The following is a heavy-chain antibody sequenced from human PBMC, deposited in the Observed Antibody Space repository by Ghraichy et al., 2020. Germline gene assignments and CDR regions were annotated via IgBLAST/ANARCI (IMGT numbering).Heavy chain of an antibody. Sequence: ASVKVSCKASGYTFTSYDINWVRQATGQGLEWMGWMNPNSGNTGYAQKFQGRVTMTRNTSISTAYMELSSLRSEDTAVYYCARVYCSSTSCYKTFDYWGQGTLVTVSS. CDR2: MNPNSGNT. CDR3: ARVYCSSTSCYKTFDY. V-gene: IGHV1-8*01. J-gene: IGHJ4*02. D-gene: IGHD2-2*01. CDR1: GYTFTSYD.